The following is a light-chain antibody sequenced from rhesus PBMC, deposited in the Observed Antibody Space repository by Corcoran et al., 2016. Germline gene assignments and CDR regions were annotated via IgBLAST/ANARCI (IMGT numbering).Light chain of an antibody. V-gene: IGKV3-24*01. CDR1: QSVSSS. J-gene: IGKJ2*01. CDR2: GAS. Sequence: EIVMTQSPATLSLSPGERATLSRRASQSVSSSLAWYQQKPGQAPRPLIFGASSRATVLPDRFIGSGSGTDFTLPISSLEPDDVAVYYFLQHSHWPSSFGPGAKVEIK. CDR3: LQHSHWPSS.